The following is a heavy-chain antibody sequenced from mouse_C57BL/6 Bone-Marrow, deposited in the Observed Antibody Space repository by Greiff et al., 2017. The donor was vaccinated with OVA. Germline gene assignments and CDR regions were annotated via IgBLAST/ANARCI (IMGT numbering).Heavy chain of an antibody. D-gene: IGHD1-1*01. CDR3: ARWRESVVVPYAMDY. V-gene: IGHV1-53*01. J-gene: IGHJ4*01. Sequence: VQLQQPGAELVKPGASVKLSCKASGYTFTSYWMHWVKQRPGQGLEWIGNINPSNGGTNYNEKFKSKATLTVDKSSSTAYMQLSSLTSEDSAVYYCARWRESVVVPYAMDYWGQGTSVTVSS. CDR2: INPSNGGT. CDR1: GYTFTSYW.